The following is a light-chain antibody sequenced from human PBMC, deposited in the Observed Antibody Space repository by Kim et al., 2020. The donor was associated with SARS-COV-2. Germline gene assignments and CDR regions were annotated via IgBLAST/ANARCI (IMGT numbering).Light chain of an antibody. V-gene: IGLV2-23*02. J-gene: IGLJ3*02. CDR1: SSDVGSYNL. CDR3: CSYAGSNTWV. Sequence: GQSITISCTGTSSDVGSYNLVSWYQQHPGKAPKLMLYEVTKRPSGVSNRFSGSKSGNTASLTISGLQAEDEADYYCCSYAGSNTWVFGGGTKLTVL. CDR2: EVT.